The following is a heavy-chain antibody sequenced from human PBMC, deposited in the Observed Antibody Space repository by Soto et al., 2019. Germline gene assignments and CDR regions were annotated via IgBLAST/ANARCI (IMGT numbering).Heavy chain of an antibody. D-gene: IGHD6-25*01. CDR2: ISSNGGST. Sequence: GGSLRLSCAASGFTFSSYAMHWVRQAPGKGLEYVSAISSNGGSTYYANSVKGRFTISRDNSKNTLYLQMGSLRAEDMAVYYCAGAIAPGGHHVFDIWGKGTMVT. CDR1: GFTFSSYA. V-gene: IGHV3-64*01. CDR3: AGAIAPGGHHVFDI. J-gene: IGHJ3*02.